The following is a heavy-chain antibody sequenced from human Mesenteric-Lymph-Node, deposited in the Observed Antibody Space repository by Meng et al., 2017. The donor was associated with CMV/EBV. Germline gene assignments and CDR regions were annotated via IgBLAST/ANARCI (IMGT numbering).Heavy chain of an antibody. CDR3: AKDYYDSSGYQYFQH. D-gene: IGHD3-22*01. CDR1: GFTCDDYT. V-gene: IGHV3-43*01. CDR2: ISWDGGST. Sequence: SGFTCDDYTMHWVRQAPGKGLEWVSLISWDGGSTYYADSVKGRFTISRDNSKNSLYLQMNSLRTEDTALYYCAKDYYDSSGYQYFQHWGQGTLVTVSS. J-gene: IGHJ1*01.